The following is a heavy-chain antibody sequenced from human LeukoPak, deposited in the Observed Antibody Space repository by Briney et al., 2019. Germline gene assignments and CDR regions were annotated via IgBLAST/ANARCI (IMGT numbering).Heavy chain of an antibody. Sequence: SETLSLTCAVYGGSFSGYYWSWIRQPPGKGLEWIGEINHSGSTNYNPSLKSRVTISVDTSKNQFSLKLSSVTAADTAVYYCARDKIVGPTALDYWGRGTLVTVSS. D-gene: IGHD2-21*01. CDR3: ARDKIVGPTALDY. J-gene: IGHJ4*02. V-gene: IGHV4-34*01. CDR1: GGSFSGYY. CDR2: INHSGST.